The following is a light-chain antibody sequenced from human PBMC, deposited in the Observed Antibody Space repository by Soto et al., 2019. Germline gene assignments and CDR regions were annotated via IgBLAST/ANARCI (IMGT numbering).Light chain of an antibody. Sequence: EIVLTQSPGTLSLSPGQRATLSCRASQTVRNNYLAWYQQKPGQAPRLLIYGASSRATGIPDRFSGSGSGTDFTLTISRLEPEDFAVYYCQQYGSSPPITFGQGTRLEI. CDR2: GAS. CDR1: QTVRNNY. CDR3: QQYGSSPPIT. V-gene: IGKV3-20*01. J-gene: IGKJ5*01.